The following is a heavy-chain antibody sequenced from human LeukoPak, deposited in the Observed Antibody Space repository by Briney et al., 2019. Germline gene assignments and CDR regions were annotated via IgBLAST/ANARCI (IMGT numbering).Heavy chain of an antibody. CDR1: GFTFSSYS. J-gene: IGHJ4*02. CDR2: ISSSSSTI. Sequence: PGGSLRLSCAASGFTFSSYSMNWVRQAPGKGLEWVSYISSSSSTIYYADSVKGRFTISRDNAKNSLYLQMNSLRDEDTAVYYCARDPRYYDSSGSWVWGQGTLVTVSS. CDR3: ARDPRYYDSSGSWV. V-gene: IGHV3-48*02. D-gene: IGHD3-22*01.